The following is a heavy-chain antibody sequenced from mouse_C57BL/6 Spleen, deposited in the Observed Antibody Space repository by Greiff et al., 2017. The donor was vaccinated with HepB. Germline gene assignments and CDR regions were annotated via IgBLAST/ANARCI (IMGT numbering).Heavy chain of an antibody. J-gene: IGHJ3*01. V-gene: IGHV5-6*02. CDR3: ARHPYGYEQGFAY. CDR1: GFTFSSYG. Sequence: EVKLVESGGDLVKPGGSLKLSCAASGFTFSSYGMSWVRQTPDKRLEWVATISSGGSYTYYPDSVKGRFTISRDNAKNTLYLQMSSLKSEDTAMYYCARHPYGYEQGFAYWGQGTLVTVSA. CDR2: ISSGGSYT. D-gene: IGHD2-2*01.